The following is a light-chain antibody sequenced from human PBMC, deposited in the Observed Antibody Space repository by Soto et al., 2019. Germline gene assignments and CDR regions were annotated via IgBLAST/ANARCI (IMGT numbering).Light chain of an antibody. Sequence: QSALTQPASVSGSPGQSITISCTGTTSDVGRYNYVSWHQQHPGKAPKLLIFDVSNRPSGVSDRFSGSKSGNTASLTISGLQAEDEDDYYCNSYTTGTTWVFGGVTKLTVL. CDR3: NSYTTGTTWV. J-gene: IGLJ3*02. CDR1: TSDVGRYNY. CDR2: DVS. V-gene: IGLV2-14*01.